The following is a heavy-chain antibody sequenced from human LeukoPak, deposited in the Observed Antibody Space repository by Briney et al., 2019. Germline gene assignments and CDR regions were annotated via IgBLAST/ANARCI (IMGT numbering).Heavy chain of an antibody. CDR1: GFTFSGSA. CDR3: TRPNRDGYNSGLDY. Sequence: GGSLKLSCAASGFTFSGSAIHWVRQASGKGLEWVGRIRSRTNSYATAYAASVTGRFTVSRDDSKNTAYLHMNSLKTEDTAVYYCTRPNRDGYNSGLDYWGQGTLVTVSS. CDR2: IRSRTNSYAT. D-gene: IGHD5-24*01. V-gene: IGHV3-73*01. J-gene: IGHJ4*02.